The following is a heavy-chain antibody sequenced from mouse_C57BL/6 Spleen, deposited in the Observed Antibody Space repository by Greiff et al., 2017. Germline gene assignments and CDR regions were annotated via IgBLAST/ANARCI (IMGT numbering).Heavy chain of an antibody. Sequence: QVQLQQSGPGLVQPSQSLSITCTVSGFSLTSYGVHWVRQSPGKGLEWLGVIWSGGSTDYNAAFISRLSISKENSKSQVFFKMNSLQAYDTAIYYCARNDYGSSYGFYYYAMDYWGQGTSVTVSS. D-gene: IGHD1-1*01. CDR1: GFSLTSYG. CDR2: IWSGGST. V-gene: IGHV2-2*01. CDR3: ARNDYGSSYGFYYYAMDY. J-gene: IGHJ4*01.